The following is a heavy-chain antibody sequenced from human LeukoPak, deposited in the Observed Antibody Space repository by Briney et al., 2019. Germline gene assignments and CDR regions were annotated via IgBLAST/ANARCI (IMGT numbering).Heavy chain of an antibody. CDR1: GGTFSSYT. D-gene: IGHD3-22*01. CDR2: IIPILGIA. J-gene: IGHJ3*02. V-gene: IGHV1-69*02. CDR3: ARGRGYSDAFDI. Sequence: SVKVSCKASGGTFSSYTISWVRQAPGQGLEWMGRIIPILGIANYAQKFQGRVTITADKSTSTAYMELSSLRSEDTAVYYCARGRGYSDAFDIWGQGTMVTVSS.